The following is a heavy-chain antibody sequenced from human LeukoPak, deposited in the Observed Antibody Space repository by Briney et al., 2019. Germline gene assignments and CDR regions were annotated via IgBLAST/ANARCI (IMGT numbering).Heavy chain of an antibody. V-gene: IGHV3-30*03. CDR1: RFTFSSYS. D-gene: IGHD1-1*01. CDR3: ARGCCRATGMGVAYYYYGMDV. CDR2: ISYDGSNK. Sequence: GGSLRLSCAASRFTFSSYSMNWVRQAPGKGLEWVAVISYDGSNKYYADSVKGRFTISRDNSKNTLYLQMNSLRAEDTAVYYCARGCCRATGMGVAYYYYGMDVWGQGTTVTVSS. J-gene: IGHJ6*02.